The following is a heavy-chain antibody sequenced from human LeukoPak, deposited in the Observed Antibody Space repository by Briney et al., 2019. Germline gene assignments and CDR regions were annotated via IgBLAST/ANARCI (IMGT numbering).Heavy chain of an antibody. D-gene: IGHD6-19*01. V-gene: IGHV3-30*03. Sequence: GGSLRLSCAASGFTFSSYGMHWVRQAPGKGLEWVAVISYDGSNKYYADSVKGRFTISRDNSKNTLYLQVNSLRAEDTAVYYCASSYNYGGSSGWYWGAFDIWGQGTMVTVSS. CDR3: ASSYNYGGSSGWYWGAFDI. CDR1: GFTFSSYG. CDR2: ISYDGSNK. J-gene: IGHJ3*02.